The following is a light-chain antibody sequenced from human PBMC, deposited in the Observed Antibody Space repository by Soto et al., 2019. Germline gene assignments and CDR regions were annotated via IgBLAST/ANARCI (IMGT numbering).Light chain of an antibody. Sequence: DIQMTHSPSTLAASVWDGVATTSRASQSISIWLAWYQQKPGKAPNLLIHDASSLESGVPSRFSGSGSGTEFTLTISSLQPDDFATYYCQQYSSYWTFGQGTKVDNK. CDR2: DAS. V-gene: IGKV1-5*01. CDR1: QSISIW. CDR3: QQYSSYWT. J-gene: IGKJ1*01.